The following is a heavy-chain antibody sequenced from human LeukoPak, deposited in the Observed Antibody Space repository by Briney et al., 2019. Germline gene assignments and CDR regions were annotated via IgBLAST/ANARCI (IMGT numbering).Heavy chain of an antibody. V-gene: IGHV5-10-1*01. Sequence: GESLKISCQGSGYSFIRYWINWVRQMPGKGLEWMGTIDPSDSYTNYSPSFQGHVTISVGKSISTAYLQWSSLKASDTAMYYCARRIAADAFDIWGQGTMVTVSS. CDR2: IDPSDSYT. CDR1: GYSFIRYW. CDR3: ARRIAADAFDI. J-gene: IGHJ3*02. D-gene: IGHD6-13*01.